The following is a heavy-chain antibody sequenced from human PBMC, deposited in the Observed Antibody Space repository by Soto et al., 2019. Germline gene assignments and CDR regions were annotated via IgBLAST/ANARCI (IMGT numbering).Heavy chain of an antibody. CDR1: GYTLTELP. V-gene: IGHV1-24*01. Sequence: ASVKVSCKVSGYTLTELPMHWVRQAPGKGLEWMGGFDPEDGETIYAQKFQGRVTMTEDTSTDTAYMELSSLRSEDTAVYYCATDPVVVPAAIKWFDPWGQGTLVTVSS. CDR2: FDPEDGET. J-gene: IGHJ5*02. CDR3: ATDPVVVPAAIKWFDP. D-gene: IGHD2-2*02.